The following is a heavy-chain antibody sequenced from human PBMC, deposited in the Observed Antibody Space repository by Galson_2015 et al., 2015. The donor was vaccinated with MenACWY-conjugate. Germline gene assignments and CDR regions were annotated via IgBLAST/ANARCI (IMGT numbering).Heavy chain of an antibody. D-gene: IGHD4-17*01. CDR1: GASMSTYS. Sequence: ETLSLTCTVSGASMSTYSWTWVRQSPEKGLEWIGHIYHSGATNYNPSLQSRVIISADASKGQISLNLASVSAADTAVYYCARRATTGWFDPWGQGTQVTVSS. J-gene: IGHJ5*02. CDR3: ARRATTGWFDP. CDR2: IYHSGAT. V-gene: IGHV4-59*13.